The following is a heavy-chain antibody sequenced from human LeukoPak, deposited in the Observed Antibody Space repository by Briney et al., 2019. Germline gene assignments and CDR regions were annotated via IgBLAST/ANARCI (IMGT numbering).Heavy chain of an antibody. D-gene: IGHD2-2*01. Sequence: GGSLRLSCAASGFTFSSYWMHWVRQAPGKGLVWVSRINSDGSSTSYADSVKGRFTISRDNADNSLYLQMSSLRAEDTAVYYCAKSRLGYCSSSSCSGYYFDFWGQGTLVTVSS. CDR3: AKSRLGYCSSSSCSGYYFDF. V-gene: IGHV3-74*01. J-gene: IGHJ4*02. CDR1: GFTFSSYW. CDR2: INSDGSST.